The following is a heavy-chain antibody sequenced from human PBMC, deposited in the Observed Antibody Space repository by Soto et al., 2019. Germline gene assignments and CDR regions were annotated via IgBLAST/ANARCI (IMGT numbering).Heavy chain of an antibody. J-gene: IGHJ5*02. D-gene: IGHD6-19*01. Sequence: ASVKVSCKASGGTFSSYAISWVRQAPGQGLEWMGGIIPIFGTANYAQKFQGRVTITADESTSTAYMELSSLRSEDTAVYYCAREPRAEYNWFDPWGQGTLVTVSS. V-gene: IGHV1-69*13. CDR2: IIPIFGTA. CDR3: AREPRAEYNWFDP. CDR1: GGTFSSYA.